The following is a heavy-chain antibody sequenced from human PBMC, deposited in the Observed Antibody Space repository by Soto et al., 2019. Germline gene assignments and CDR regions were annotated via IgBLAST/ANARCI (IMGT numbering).Heavy chain of an antibody. CDR1: RIIFRGYA. Sequence: GSLRMSFAGSRIIFRGYAIIWVLHTQGKGLEWVSAIGGSGGSTYYAGSVKGRFTISRDNSKNTLYLQMNSLRAEYTAVYYCAKGVGSSSANWFEPWGQGTLVTVSS. V-gene: IGHV3-23*01. D-gene: IGHD6-6*01. J-gene: IGHJ5*02. CDR2: IGGSGGST. CDR3: AKGVGSSSANWFEP.